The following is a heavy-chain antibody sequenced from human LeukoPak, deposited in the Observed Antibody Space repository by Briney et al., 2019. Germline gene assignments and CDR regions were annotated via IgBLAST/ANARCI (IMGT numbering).Heavy chain of an antibody. V-gene: IGHV3-30*02. CDR2: IRYDGSNK. D-gene: IGHD2-2*01. CDR3: AIRGYCSNSSCSAGDY. CDR1: GFTFSSYG. J-gene: IGHJ4*02. Sequence: PGGSLRLSCAESGFTFSSYGMHGVRQAPGKGLEWVAFIRYDGSNKYYADSVKGRFTISRDNSKNTLYLQMNSLRAEDTAVYYCAIRGYCSNSSCSAGDYWGQGTLVTVSS.